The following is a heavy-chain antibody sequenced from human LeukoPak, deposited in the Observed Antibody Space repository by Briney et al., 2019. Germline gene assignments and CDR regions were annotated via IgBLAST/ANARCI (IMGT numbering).Heavy chain of an antibody. CDR3: ARVLNDYSNRHYYYYGMDV. Sequence: PGGSLRLSCAASGFTFSSYWMHWVRQAPGKGLVWVSRINSDGSSTSYADSVKGQFTISRDNAKNTLYLQMNSLRAEDTAVYYCARVLNDYSNRHYYYYGMDVWGQGTTVTVSS. V-gene: IGHV3-74*01. CDR2: INSDGSST. D-gene: IGHD4-11*01. J-gene: IGHJ6*02. CDR1: GFTFSSYW.